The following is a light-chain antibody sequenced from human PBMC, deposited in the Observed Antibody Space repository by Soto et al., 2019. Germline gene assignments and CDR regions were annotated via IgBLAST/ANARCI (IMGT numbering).Light chain of an antibody. J-gene: IGLJ2*01. CDR1: SGSGSTTYY. V-gene: IGLV8-61*01. CDR3: MLYMGGGLVV. Sequence: QTVVTQEPSFSVSPGGTVTLTCVLTSGSGSTTYYPSWYQQTPGQAPRTLIYSTNIRSSGVPDSFSGSILGNKAALTITGAQADDESDYHCMLYMGGGLVVFGGGTKLTVL. CDR2: STN.